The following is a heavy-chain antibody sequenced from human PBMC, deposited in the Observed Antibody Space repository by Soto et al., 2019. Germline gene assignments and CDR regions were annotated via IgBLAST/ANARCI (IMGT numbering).Heavy chain of an antibody. J-gene: IGHJ4*02. Sequence: SETLSLTCAVSGGSISGGEWWSWVRQPPGKGLEWIGEINHSGSTGYNPSLKSRVTISVDRPKNQLSLKLSSVTAADTAVYYCTRNGDWNFDHWGQGTLVTVSS. V-gene: IGHV4-4*02. CDR1: GGSISGGEW. D-gene: IGHD4-17*01. CDR2: INHSGST. CDR3: TRNGDWNFDH.